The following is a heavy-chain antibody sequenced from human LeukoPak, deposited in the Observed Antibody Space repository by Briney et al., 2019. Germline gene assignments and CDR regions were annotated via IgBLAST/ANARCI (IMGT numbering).Heavy chain of an antibody. CDR3: AYASVVRGVMGSDY. D-gene: IGHD3-10*01. V-gene: IGHV1-69*05. Sequence: ASVKASCKASGGTFSSYAISWVRQAPGQGLEWMGGIIPIFGTANYPQKFQGRVTITTDESTSTAYMELSSLRSEDTAVYYCAYASVVRGVMGSDYWGQGTLVTVSS. CDR2: IIPIFGTA. CDR1: GGTFSSYA. J-gene: IGHJ4*02.